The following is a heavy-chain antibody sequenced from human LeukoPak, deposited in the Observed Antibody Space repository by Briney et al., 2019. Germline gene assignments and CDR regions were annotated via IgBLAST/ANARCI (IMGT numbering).Heavy chain of an antibody. CDR1: GGTFSSYA. Sequence: SVKVSCKASGGTFSSYAISWVRQAPGQGLEWMGGIIPIFGTAKYAQKFQGRVTITADESTSTAYMELSSLRSEDTAVYYCARALRYFDSSRLGWGGYYYYYMDVWGKGTTVTVSS. J-gene: IGHJ6*03. CDR3: ARALRYFDSSRLGWGGYYYYYMDV. V-gene: IGHV1-69*13. D-gene: IGHD3-9*01. CDR2: IIPIFGTA.